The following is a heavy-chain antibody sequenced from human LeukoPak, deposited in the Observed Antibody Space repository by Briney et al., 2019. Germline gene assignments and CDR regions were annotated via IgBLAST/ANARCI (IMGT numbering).Heavy chain of an antibody. D-gene: IGHD6-13*01. Sequence: SETLSLTCTVSGGFISDYWWSWIRQSAGKGPEWIGRIYIGGNTNYNPSLKSRVTMSVDTSKIQFSLKLSSVTAADTAVYYCARGTPAAVRAFDIWGRGAMVTVSS. CDR1: GGFISDYW. CDR2: IYIGGNT. J-gene: IGHJ3*02. CDR3: ARGTPAAVRAFDI. V-gene: IGHV4-4*07.